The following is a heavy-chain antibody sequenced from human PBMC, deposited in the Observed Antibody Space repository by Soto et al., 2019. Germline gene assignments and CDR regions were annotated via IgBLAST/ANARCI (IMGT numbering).Heavy chain of an antibody. CDR2: ISHSGTYI. D-gene: IGHD3-3*01. V-gene: IGHV3-21*01. CDR1: GFTFSSYT. J-gene: IGHJ6*02. CDR3: ARVLRFLEWLSPTQNYYYYAMDV. Sequence: GGSLRLSCAASGFTFSSYTMNWVRQAPGKGLEWVSSISHSGTYIYYADSVKGRFTISRDNAKNSLYLNMNSLRAEDTAVYYCARVLRFLEWLSPTQNYYYYAMDVWGQGTTVTVSS.